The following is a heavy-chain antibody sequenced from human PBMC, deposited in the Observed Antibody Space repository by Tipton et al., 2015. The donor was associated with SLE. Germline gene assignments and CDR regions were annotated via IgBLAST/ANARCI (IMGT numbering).Heavy chain of an antibody. CDR3: TRLGMIGAAFDI. CDR1: GYSISEGYY. J-gene: IGHJ3*02. D-gene: IGHD3-22*01. V-gene: IGHV4-38-2*02. CDR2: IYNSGNT. Sequence: TLSLTCTVSGYSISEGYYWGWIRQPPGKGLEWIANIYNSGNTYYNPSLKSRVTISVDTSQNQFSLNLSSVTAADTAVYYCTRLGMIGAAFDIWGQGTMFTVSS.